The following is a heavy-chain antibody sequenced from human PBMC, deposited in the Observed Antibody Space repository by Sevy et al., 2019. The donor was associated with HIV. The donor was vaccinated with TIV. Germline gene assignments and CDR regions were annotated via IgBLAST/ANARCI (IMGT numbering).Heavy chain of an antibody. CDR3: ATGIVGAVAGSAVVFDY. D-gene: IGHD6-19*01. J-gene: IGHJ4*02. CDR1: GFTFSNAW. CDR2: IKSKTDGETT. Sequence: GGCLRLSCAASGFTFSNAWMIWVRQAPGKGLEWVGRIKSKTDGETTYYPASVKGRFTISRDDSKNTLYLQMNSLKSEDTAVYYCATGIVGAVAGSAVVFDYWGQGTLVTVSS. V-gene: IGHV3-15*01.